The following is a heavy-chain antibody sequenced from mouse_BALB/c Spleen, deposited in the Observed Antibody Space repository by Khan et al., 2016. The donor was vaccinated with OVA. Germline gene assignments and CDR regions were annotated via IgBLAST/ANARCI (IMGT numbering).Heavy chain of an antibody. J-gene: IGHJ3*01. Sequence: QVQLKQSGAELARPGASVKLSCKASGYTFTDYYINWVKQRTGQGLEWIGEIYPGSGATYYNEKFKGKATLTADKSSTTAYMQLSSLTSEASAVYVCARRNYFGYTVAYWGQGTLVTVSA. CDR1: GYTFTDYY. CDR2: IYPGSGAT. V-gene: IGHV1-77*01. D-gene: IGHD1-2*01. CDR3: ARRNYFGYTVAY.